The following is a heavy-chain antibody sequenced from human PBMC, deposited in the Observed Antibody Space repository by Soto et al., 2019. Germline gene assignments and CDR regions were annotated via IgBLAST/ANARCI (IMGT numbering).Heavy chain of an antibody. CDR3: ARLRIAAAGTKLGYYYGMDV. D-gene: IGHD6-13*01. V-gene: IGHV5-51*01. J-gene: IGHJ6*02. Sequence: GESLKISCQGSGYTFSNQWIAWVRQMPGKGLEWMGLTHPGNSESRYSPSIQGQVTMSVDKSINTAFLQWSSLKASDTAMYYCARLRIAAAGTKLGYYYGMDVWGQGTTVTVSS. CDR1: GYTFSNQW. CDR2: THPGNSES.